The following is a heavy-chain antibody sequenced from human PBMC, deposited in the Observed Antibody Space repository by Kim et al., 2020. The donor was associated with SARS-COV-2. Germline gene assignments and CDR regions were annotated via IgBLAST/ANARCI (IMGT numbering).Heavy chain of an antibody. CDR1: EFTFDTHW. Sequence: GGSLRLSCAASEFTFDTHWMTWVRQAPGKGLEWVGSIKQDAYETYYVDSVKGRFTISRDNAKNLMYLQMYSLRAEDTAVYYCARGVAVAPHYYYHYGMDVWGQGTTVTVSS. V-gene: IGHV3-7*03. J-gene: IGHJ6*02. D-gene: IGHD6-19*01. CDR3: ARGVAVAPHYYYHYGMDV. CDR2: IKQDAYET.